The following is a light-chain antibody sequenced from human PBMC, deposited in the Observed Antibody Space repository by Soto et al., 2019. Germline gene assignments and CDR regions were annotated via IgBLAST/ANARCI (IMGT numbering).Light chain of an antibody. CDR1: QSISSW. CDR2: KAS. CDR3: QQYKSYSVT. Sequence: DIQMTQSPSTLSASVGDRVTITCRASQSISSWLAWYQQKPGKAPKLLIYKASSLESGVPSRFSGSGSGTEFTLTISSLQPDDFATYYCQQYKSYSVTFGQGTKVDIK. V-gene: IGKV1-5*03. J-gene: IGKJ1*01.